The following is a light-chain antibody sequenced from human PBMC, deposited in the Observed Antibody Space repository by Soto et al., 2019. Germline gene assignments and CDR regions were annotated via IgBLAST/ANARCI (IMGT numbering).Light chain of an antibody. V-gene: IGKV1-39*01. J-gene: IGKJ2*01. Sequence: DIQMTQSPSSLSASVGDRVTITCRASQTIIFYLNWYQQKPGQAPRLLIYAASNLQSGAPSRFSGSGPGTEFTLTISSLQPEDFATYFCQQSYTTPVYTFGQGTKVDIK. CDR1: QTIIFY. CDR3: QQSYTTPVYT. CDR2: AAS.